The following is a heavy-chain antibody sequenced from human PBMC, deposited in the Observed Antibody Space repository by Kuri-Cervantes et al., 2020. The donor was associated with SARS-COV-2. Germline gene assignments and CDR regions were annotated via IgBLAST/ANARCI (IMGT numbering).Heavy chain of an antibody. CDR1: GGSFSGYY. CDR2: INHSGST. CDR3: ARHRYMIYDAFDI. Sequence: SETLSLTCAVYGGSFSGYYWSWIRQPPGKGLEWIGEINHSGSTNYNPSLKSRVTISVDTSKNQFSLKLSSVTAADTAVYYCARHRYMIYDAFDIWGQGTMVTVSS. J-gene: IGHJ3*02. D-gene: IGHD3/OR15-3a*01. V-gene: IGHV4-34*01.